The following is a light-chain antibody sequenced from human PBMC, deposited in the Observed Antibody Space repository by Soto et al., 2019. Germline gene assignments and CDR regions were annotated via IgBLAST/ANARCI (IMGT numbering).Light chain of an antibody. V-gene: IGKV1-5*01. CDR3: QQTYSTPLT. CDR1: QSISSW. J-gene: IGKJ4*01. Sequence: DIQMTQSPSTLSASVGDRVTIPCRASQSISSWLAWYQQKPGKAPKLLLYDASSLESGVPSRFSGSGSETEFTLTTSSLQLEDFATYFCQQTYSTPLTFGGVTMVDI. CDR2: DAS.